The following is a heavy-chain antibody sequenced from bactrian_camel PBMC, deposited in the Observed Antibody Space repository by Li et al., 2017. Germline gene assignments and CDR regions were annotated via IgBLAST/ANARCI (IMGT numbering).Heavy chain of an antibody. V-gene: IGHV3S53*01. CDR1: GNNGSTVC. CDR3: AAATQWFGCFGSEGLVDF. Sequence: VQLVESGGGSVQSGGSLRLSCAVSGNNGSTVCLGWFRQVPGKEREAIASTDSDGRTNYRGSVKGRFTISQDRAKRTLFLQMNSLKPEDTAMYYCAAATQWFGCFGSEGLVDFWGQGTQVTVS. CDR2: TDSDGRT. J-gene: IGHJ4*01. D-gene: IGHD2*01.